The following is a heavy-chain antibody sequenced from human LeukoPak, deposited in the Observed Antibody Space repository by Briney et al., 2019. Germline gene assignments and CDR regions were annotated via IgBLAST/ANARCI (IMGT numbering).Heavy chain of an antibody. Sequence: GVSLRLSCAASGFSFSSYWMSWVRQAPGKGLEWVSSISSSSSYIYYADSVKGRFTISRDNAKNSLYLQMNSLRAEDTAVYYCASTPGIAVAVDYWGQGTLVTVSS. J-gene: IGHJ4*02. CDR1: GFSFSSYW. D-gene: IGHD6-19*01. V-gene: IGHV3-21*01. CDR3: ASTPGIAVAVDY. CDR2: ISSSSSYI.